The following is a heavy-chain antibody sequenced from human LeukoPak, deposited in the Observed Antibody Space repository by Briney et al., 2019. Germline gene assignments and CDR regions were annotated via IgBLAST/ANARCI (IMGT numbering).Heavy chain of an antibody. Sequence: GGSLRLSCAGSGFTFTSYWMSWLRQAPGKGLEWVASIKEDGSEKYYVDSVKGRFTISRDNAKNSLYLQMSSLRAEDTAVYYCARDKKSGESSEIDYWGQGTLVTVSS. J-gene: IGHJ4*02. CDR3: ARDKKSGESSEIDY. CDR2: IKEDGSEK. V-gene: IGHV3-7*01. D-gene: IGHD3-10*01. CDR1: GFTFTSYW.